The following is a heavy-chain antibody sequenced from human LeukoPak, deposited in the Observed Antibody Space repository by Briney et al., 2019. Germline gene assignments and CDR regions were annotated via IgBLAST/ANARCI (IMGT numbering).Heavy chain of an antibody. CDR1: GFTFSIDG. J-gene: IGHJ4*02. CDR3: ARLQGDSGWYYFDY. CDR2: ISPDSAFI. Sequence: GGSLRLSCVGSGFTFSIDGMNWVRQAPGKGLEWVSSISPDSAFIPQADSVKGRFTISRDNAKNSLYLQMESLRVEDTAVYYCARLQGDSGWYYFDYWGQGTLVTVSS. V-gene: IGHV3-21*01. D-gene: IGHD6-19*01.